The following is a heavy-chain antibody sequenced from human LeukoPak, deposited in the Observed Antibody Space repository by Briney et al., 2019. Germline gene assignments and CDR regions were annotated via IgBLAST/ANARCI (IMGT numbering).Heavy chain of an antibody. V-gene: IGHV4-34*01. D-gene: IGHD3-10*01. CDR3: ARRRMVRGVTDY. CDR1: Y. CDR2: INHSGST. Sequence: YWIGWIRQPPGKGLEWIGEINHSGSTNYNPSLKSRVTISVDTSKNQFSLKLSSVTAADTAVYYCARRRMVRGVTDYWGQGTLVTVSS. J-gene: IGHJ4*02.